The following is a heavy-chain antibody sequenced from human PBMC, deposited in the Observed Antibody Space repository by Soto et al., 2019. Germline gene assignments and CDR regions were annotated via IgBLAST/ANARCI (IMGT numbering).Heavy chain of an antibody. V-gene: IGHV3-23*01. CDR3: AKGTAVAGRGFAADY. Sequence: GGSLRLSCAASGFTFSSYAMSWVRQAPGKWLEWVSAISGSGGSTYYADSVKGRFTISIDNSKNTLYLQMNSLRAEDTAVYYCAKGTAVAGRGFAADYWGQGTLVTVSS. D-gene: IGHD6-19*01. CDR1: GFTFSSYA. CDR2: ISGSGGST. J-gene: IGHJ4*02.